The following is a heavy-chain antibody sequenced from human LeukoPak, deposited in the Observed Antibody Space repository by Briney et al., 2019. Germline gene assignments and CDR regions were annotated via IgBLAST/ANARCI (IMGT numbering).Heavy chain of an antibody. CDR2: IIPIFGTP. CDR1: GDAFSSYA. Sequence: SVKVSCNASGDAFSSYAISWVRQAPGQGVEWMGGIIPIFGTPRYAQKFQGRVTITADESTSTAYMELSSLTSEDTAVYYCASLKGYDYWSGYYGWGQGTRVTVSS. D-gene: IGHD3-3*01. J-gene: IGHJ4*02. CDR3: ASLKGYDYWSGYYG. V-gene: IGHV1-69*01.